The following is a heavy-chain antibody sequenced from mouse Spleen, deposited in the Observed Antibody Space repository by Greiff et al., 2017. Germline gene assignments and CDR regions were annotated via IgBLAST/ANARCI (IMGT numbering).Heavy chain of an antibody. CDR2: IHPNSGST. J-gene: IGHJ1*03. D-gene: IGHD3-1*01. Sequence: QVQLQQPGAELVKPGASVKLSCTASGYTFTSYWMHWVKQRPGQGLEWIGMIHPNSGSTNYNEKFKSKATLTVDKSSSTAYMQLSSLTSEDSAVYYCARGGLTYWYFDVWGTGTTVTGSS. CDR3: ARGGLTYWYFDV. CDR1: GYTFTSYW. V-gene: IGHV1-64*01.